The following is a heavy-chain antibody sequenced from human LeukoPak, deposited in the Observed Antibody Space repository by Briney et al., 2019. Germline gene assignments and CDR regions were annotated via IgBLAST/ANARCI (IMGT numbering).Heavy chain of an antibody. Sequence: PSETLSLTCTVSGDSISNYYWSWIRQSPGKGLEWIGYIYYSGSTNYNPSLKSRVTISVDTSKNQFSLKLSSVTAADTAVYYCARETCSGGSCCQFDFWGHGTLITVSS. V-gene: IGHV4-59*01. J-gene: IGHJ4*01. CDR1: GDSISNYY. CDR2: IYYSGST. CDR3: ARETCSGGSCCQFDF. D-gene: IGHD2-15*01.